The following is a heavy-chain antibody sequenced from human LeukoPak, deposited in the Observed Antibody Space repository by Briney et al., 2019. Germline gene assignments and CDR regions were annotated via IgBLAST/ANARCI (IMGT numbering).Heavy chain of an antibody. CDR3: ASCYDFNYYYMHV. V-gene: IGHV4-39*07. J-gene: IGHJ6*03. CDR2: IYYSGST. Sequence: SETLSLTCAVSNGSITSSSYYWGWIRQPPGKGLEWIGSIYYSGSTYYNPPLKSRVTITLDTSKNQISLKLTSVAAADTAVYYCASCYDFNYYYMHVWGKGTKVTVSS. CDR1: NGSITSSSYY. D-gene: IGHD3-3*01.